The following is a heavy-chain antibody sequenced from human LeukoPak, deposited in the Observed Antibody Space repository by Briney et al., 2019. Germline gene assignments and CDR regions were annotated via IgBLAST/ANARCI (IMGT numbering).Heavy chain of an antibody. CDR1: GFTISTYV. J-gene: IGHJ4*02. V-gene: IGHV3-64D*06. CDR3: VRGTGY. CDR2: ISSNGDNT. Sequence: GGSLRLSCSVSGFTISTYVMHWVRQAPGKGLEYVSAISSNGDNTYYADPVKGRFTISRDSSKNTLYLQMSSLRADDTAVYYCVRGTGYWGQGTLVTVSS.